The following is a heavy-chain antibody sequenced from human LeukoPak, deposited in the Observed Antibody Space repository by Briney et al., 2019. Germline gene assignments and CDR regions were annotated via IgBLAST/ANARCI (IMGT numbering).Heavy chain of an antibody. J-gene: IGHJ5*02. CDR1: GASISSYY. Sequence: SETLSLTCTVSGASISSYYWSWIRQPPGKGLEWIGYIDYSGRAYYNASLKSRLTISVETSKNQFSLKLSSVSATDTAVYYCARVSGSFGGGFDPWGQGTLVAVSS. V-gene: IGHV4-59*08. CDR3: ARVSGSFGGGFDP. D-gene: IGHD1-26*01. CDR2: IDYSGRA.